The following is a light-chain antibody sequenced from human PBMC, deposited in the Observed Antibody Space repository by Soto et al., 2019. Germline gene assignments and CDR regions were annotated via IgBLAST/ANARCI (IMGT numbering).Light chain of an antibody. V-gene: IGKV3-20*01. J-gene: IGKJ1*01. CDR3: QQYDKSPPWT. CDR1: QSVSSSY. Sequence: EIMLTQSPATLSLSPGERATLSCRASQSVSSSYLAWYQQKPGQAPRLLIYGSSSRVTGIPDRFSGSGSGTDFTLTISRLEPEDFAVYYCQQYDKSPPWTFGQGTKVDIK. CDR2: GSS.